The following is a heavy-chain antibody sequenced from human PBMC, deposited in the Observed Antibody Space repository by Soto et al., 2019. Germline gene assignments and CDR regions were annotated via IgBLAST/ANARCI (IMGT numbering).Heavy chain of an antibody. Sequence: SVKVSGKASGGTFSSYRINWVRQAPVQGLEWMGGIVPIYRTADSAQEFQGRVTITADESARTAYMELRSLKSRGTAVYYCVRDSGAKLSSSWGQGTLVTVSS. CDR2: IVPIYRTA. CDR1: GGTFSSYR. D-gene: IGHD6-13*01. J-gene: IGHJ4*02. V-gene: IGHV1-69*01. CDR3: VRDSGAKLSSS.